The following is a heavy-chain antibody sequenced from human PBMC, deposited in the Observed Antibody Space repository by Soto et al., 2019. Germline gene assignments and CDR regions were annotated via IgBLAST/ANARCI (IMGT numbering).Heavy chain of an antibody. CDR2: IIPIFGTA. J-gene: IGHJ6*02. Sequence: QVQLVQSGAEVKKPGSSVKVSCKASGGTFSSYAISWVRQAPGQGLEWMGGIIPIFGTANYAQKFQGRVTIPADEATSTAYMELISLRSKDTDVYYCAKERGYSGYDAVYYYYGMDVWGQGTTVTVSS. V-gene: IGHV1-69*12. CDR1: GGTFSSYA. D-gene: IGHD5-12*01. CDR3: AKERGYSGYDAVYYYYGMDV.